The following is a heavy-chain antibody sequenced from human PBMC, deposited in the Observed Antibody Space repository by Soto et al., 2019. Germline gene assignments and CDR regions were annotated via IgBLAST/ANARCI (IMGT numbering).Heavy chain of an antibody. V-gene: IGHV4-59*01. D-gene: IGHD3-22*01. CDR2: LYYGRSA. J-gene: IGHJ4*02. CDR3: ALRSMAVVPEY. CDR1: GDSISSYY. Sequence: QVQLQESGPGLVKPSETLSLTCAVSGDSISSYYCMWIRQPPGKGLESIGYLYYGRSANYNPSLKSRVTLSVDTSTNQSSLTLSSMPAADTAVYYCALRSMAVVPEYWGQGTLVTVSS.